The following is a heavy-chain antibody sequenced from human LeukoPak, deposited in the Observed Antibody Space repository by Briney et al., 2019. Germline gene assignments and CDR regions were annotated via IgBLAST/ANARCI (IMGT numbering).Heavy chain of an antibody. CDR1: GFTFGDYA. CDR2: IRSKAYGGTT. Sequence: PGGSLRLSCTASGFTFGDYAMSWFRQAPGKGLEWVGFIRSKAYGGTTEYAASVKGRFTISRDDSKSIAYLQMNSLKTEDTAVYYCTRWGIDSYYYYGMDVWGQGTTVTVSS. V-gene: IGHV3-49*03. D-gene: IGHD7-27*01. CDR3: TRWGIDSYYYYGMDV. J-gene: IGHJ6*02.